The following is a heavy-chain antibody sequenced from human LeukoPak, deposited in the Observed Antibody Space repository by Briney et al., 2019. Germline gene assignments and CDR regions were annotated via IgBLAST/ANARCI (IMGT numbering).Heavy chain of an antibody. D-gene: IGHD3-22*01. CDR2: ISSSGSTI. V-gene: IGHV3-11*01. J-gene: IGHJ3*02. Sequence: GGSLRLSCAASGFTFSDYYMSWIRQAPGKGLEWVSYISSSGSTIYYADSVKGRFTISRDNAKNSLYLQMNSLRAEDTAVYYCARVQYYYDSSGIDAFDIWGQGTMVTVSS. CDR1: GFTFSDYY. CDR3: ARVQYYYDSSGIDAFDI.